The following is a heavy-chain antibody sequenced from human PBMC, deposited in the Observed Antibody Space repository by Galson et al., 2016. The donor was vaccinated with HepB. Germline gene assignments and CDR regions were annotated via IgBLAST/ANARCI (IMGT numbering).Heavy chain of an antibody. J-gene: IGHJ6*02. CDR2: INHSGST. CDR3: ARGLFLRRSGRDGYYGMDV. D-gene: IGHD3-10*01. Sequence: SETLSLTCAVDGGSFSGYYWAWIRQPPGKGLEWIAEINHSGSTNYNPSLKSRLTMSVDTFKNQFSLHLSYVTAADTAVYYCARGLFLRRSGRDGYYGMDVWGQGTTVTVSS. CDR1: GGSFSGYY. V-gene: IGHV4-34*01.